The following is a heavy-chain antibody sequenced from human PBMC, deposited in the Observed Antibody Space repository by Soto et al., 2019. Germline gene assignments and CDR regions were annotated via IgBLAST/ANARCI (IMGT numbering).Heavy chain of an antibody. CDR3: ARDAGDTAMVTPDY. V-gene: IGHV3-30-3*01. Sequence: TLSLPCAASGFTFSSYAMHWVRQAPGKGLEWVAVISYDGSNKYYADSVKGRFTISRDNSKNTLYLQMNSLRAEDTAVYYCARDAGDTAMVTPDYWGQGTLVTVSS. D-gene: IGHD5-18*01. J-gene: IGHJ4*02. CDR1: GFTFSSYA. CDR2: ISYDGSNK.